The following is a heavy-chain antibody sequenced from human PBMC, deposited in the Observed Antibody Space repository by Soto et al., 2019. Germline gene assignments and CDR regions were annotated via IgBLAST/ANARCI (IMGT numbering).Heavy chain of an antibody. V-gene: IGHV1-3*05. CDR1: GYPFSNYA. Sequence: QVQLVQSGAEEKKPGASVKVSCKASGYPFSNYAMHWVRQAPGQGLEWMGWINAGNGNSKYSQKFQGRVTITRDTSANTAYMELDSLRFEDTAVYYCATSTYCSSSTCYQWYGMDVWGQGTTVTVSS. CDR3: ATSTYCSSSTCYQWYGMDV. D-gene: IGHD2-2*01. J-gene: IGHJ6*02. CDR2: INAGNGNS.